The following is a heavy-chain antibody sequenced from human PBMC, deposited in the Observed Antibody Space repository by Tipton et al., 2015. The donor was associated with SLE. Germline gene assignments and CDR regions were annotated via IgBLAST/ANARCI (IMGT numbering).Heavy chain of an antibody. CDR3: ARAALRSWDFQH. V-gene: IGHV3-30-3*01. CDR1: GFTFSSYA. Sequence: SLRLSCAASGFTFSSYAMHWVRQAPGKGLEWVAVISYDGSNKYYADSVKGRFTISRDNSKNTLYLQMNSLRAEDTAVYYCARAALRSWDFQHWGQGTLVTVSS. J-gene: IGHJ1*01. CDR2: ISYDGSNK. D-gene: IGHD4-17*01.